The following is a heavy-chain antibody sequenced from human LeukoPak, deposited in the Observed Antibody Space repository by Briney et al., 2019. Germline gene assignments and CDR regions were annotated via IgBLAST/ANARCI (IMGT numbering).Heavy chain of an antibody. CDR2: IKSKTDGATT. CDR1: GFTFSNAW. V-gene: IGHV3-15*01. D-gene: IGHD1-1*01. Sequence: GESLMLGCAAPGFTFSNAWRNWGRQAPGTGLARVGRIKSKTDGATTAYAAPLPRRFTISSDDSKNPAYLQVNSLKTEDTAVYYCITRYSWGQGTLVTVSS. CDR3: ITRYS. J-gene: IGHJ1*01.